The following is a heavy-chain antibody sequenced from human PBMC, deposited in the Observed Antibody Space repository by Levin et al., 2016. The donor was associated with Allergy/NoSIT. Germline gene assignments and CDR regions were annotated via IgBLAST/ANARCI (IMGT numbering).Heavy chain of an antibody. V-gene: IGHV4-4*02. CDR3: ARGQDYDFVDAFDI. D-gene: IGHD3-3*01. J-gene: IGHJ3*02. CDR1: GDSISSNNW. CDR2: INHSGST. Sequence: SETLSLTCAVSGDSISSNNWWSCVRQPPGKGLEWIGEINHSGSTNYNPSLKSRVTISVDTSKNQFSLKLSSVTAADTAVYYCARGQDYDFVDAFDIWGQGTMVTVSS.